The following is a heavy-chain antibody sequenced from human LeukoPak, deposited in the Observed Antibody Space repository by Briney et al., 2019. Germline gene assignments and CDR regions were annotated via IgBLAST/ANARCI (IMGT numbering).Heavy chain of an antibody. CDR2: INPSGGST. CDR1: GYTFTSYG. J-gene: IGHJ5*02. D-gene: IGHD2-2*02. V-gene: IGHV1-46*01. Sequence: ASVKVSCKASGYTFTSYGISWVRQAPGQGLEWMGIINPSGGSTSYAQKFQGRVTMTRDTSTSTVYMELSSPRSEDTAVYYCARDLACSSTSCYNYWFDPWGQGTLVTVSS. CDR3: ARDLACSSTSCYNYWFDP.